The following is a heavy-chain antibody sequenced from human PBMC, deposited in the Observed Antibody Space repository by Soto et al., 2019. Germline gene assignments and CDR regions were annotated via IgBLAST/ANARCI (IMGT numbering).Heavy chain of an antibody. J-gene: IGHJ6*02. V-gene: IGHV1-69*06. D-gene: IGHD3-3*02. CDR3: ARDSPAALAWYYYGMDV. CDR2: IIPIFGTA. CDR1: GGTFSSYA. Sequence: QVQLVQSGAEVKKPGSSVKVSCKASGGTFSSYAISWVRQAPGQGLEWMGGIIPIFGTANYAQKFQGRVTITADKSTSTAYKELSSLRTEDTAVYYCARDSPAALAWYYYGMDVWGQGTTVTVSS.